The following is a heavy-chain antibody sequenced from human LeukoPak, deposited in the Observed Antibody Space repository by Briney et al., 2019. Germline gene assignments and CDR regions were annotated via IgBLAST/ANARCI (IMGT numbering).Heavy chain of an antibody. Sequence: PSETLSLTCTVSGGSISSYYWSWIRQPPGMGLEWIGYIYYSGSTNYNPSLKSRVTISADTSKNQLSLNLSSVTAADTALYYCARLVPPSGSGSPHPHQFDSWGQATLVIVSS. CDR1: GGSISSYY. V-gene: IGHV4-59*08. J-gene: IGHJ4*02. CDR3: ARLVPPSGSGSPHPHQFDS. CDR2: IYYSGST. D-gene: IGHD3-10*01.